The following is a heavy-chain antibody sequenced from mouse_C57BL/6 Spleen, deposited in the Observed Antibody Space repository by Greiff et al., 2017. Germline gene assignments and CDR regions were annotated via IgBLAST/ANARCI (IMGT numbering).Heavy chain of an antibody. CDR1: GYTFTSYW. D-gene: IGHD2-3*01. Sequence: QVQLQQPGTELVKPGASVKLSCKASGYTFTSYWMHWVKQRPGQGLEWIGNINPSNGGTNYNEKFKSKATLTVDKSSSTAYMQLSSRTSEDSAVYYCARGEGDGYYLYYFDYWGQGTTLTVSS. V-gene: IGHV1-53*01. CDR3: ARGEGDGYYLYYFDY. CDR2: INPSNGGT. J-gene: IGHJ2*01.